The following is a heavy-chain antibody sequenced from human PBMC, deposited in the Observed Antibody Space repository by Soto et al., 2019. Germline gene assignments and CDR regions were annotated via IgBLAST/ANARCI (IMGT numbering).Heavy chain of an antibody. V-gene: IGHV3-33*01. CDR3: ARDRRLGFDSSGWYGLTYYYGMDV. J-gene: IGHJ6*02. Sequence: QVQLVESGGGVVQPGRSLRLSCAASGFTFSSYGMHWVRQAPGKGLEWVAVIWYDGSNKYYADSVKGRFTISRDNSKNTLYLNMNRLRAEDTAVYYCARDRRLGFDSSGWYGLTYYYGMDVWGQGTTVTVSS. D-gene: IGHD6-19*01. CDR2: IWYDGSNK. CDR1: GFTFSSYG.